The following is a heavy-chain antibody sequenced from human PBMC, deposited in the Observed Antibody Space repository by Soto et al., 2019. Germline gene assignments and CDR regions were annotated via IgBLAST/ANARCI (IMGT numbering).Heavy chain of an antibody. CDR3: ARGSGSGSYCEH. CDR2: IIPILGTT. V-gene: IGHV1-69*05. D-gene: IGHD3-10*01. J-gene: IGHJ4*02. Sequence: SVKVSCKASGDTYTTYFLSWVRQAPGQGLEWMGGIIPILGTTNYAQKFQGRVTMTRDTSTSTVYMELSSLRSEDTALYYCARGSGSGSYCEHWGQGTLVTVSS. CDR1: GDTYTTYF.